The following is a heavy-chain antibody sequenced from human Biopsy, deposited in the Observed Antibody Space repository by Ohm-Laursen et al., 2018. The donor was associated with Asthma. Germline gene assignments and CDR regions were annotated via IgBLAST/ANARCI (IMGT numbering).Heavy chain of an antibody. CDR3: AKEGVAGTHIED. Sequence: SLRLSCTASGFTFRTYSMSWVRQAPGKGLGWVSSISSSSSYIYYADSVKGRFTISRDNSKNTLSLQMNSLTAEDTAVYYCAKEGVAGTHIEDWGQGTLVTVSS. CDR1: GFTFRTYS. V-gene: IGHV3-21*01. D-gene: IGHD6-19*01. CDR2: ISSSSSYI. J-gene: IGHJ4*02.